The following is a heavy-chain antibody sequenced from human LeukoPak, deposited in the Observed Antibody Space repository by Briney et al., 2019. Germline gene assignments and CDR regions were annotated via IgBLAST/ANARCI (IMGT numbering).Heavy chain of an antibody. V-gene: IGHV1-69*05. CDR3: ARCTLGYQLLLEGMDV. CDR1: GGTFSSYA. Sequence: SVTVSFKATGGTFSSYAISWVRQAPGQGLEWMGGIIPIFGTANYEQKFQGRVMITTDESTSKAYKELSSMRSEDTAVYYCARCTLGYQLLLEGMDVWGKGTTVSVSS. D-gene: IGHD2-2*01. CDR2: IIPIFGTA. J-gene: IGHJ6*04.